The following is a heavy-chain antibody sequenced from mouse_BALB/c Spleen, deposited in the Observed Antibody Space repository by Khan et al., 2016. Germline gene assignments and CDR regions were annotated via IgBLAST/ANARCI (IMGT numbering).Heavy chain of an antibody. D-gene: IGHD2-1*01. J-gene: IGHJ2*01. CDR3: ASYLLNYFDY. Sequence: EVQLQESGPSLVKPSQTLSLTCSVTGDSITSGYWNWIWKFPGNKLEYMGYISYSGITYYSPSLKSRISITRDTSKNQYFLHLSSVTTEDTATYFCASYLLNYFDYWGQGTTLTVSS. CDR2: ISYSGIT. V-gene: IGHV3-8*02. CDR1: GDSITSGY.